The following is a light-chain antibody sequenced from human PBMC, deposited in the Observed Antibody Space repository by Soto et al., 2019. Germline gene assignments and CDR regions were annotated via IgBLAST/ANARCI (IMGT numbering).Light chain of an antibody. V-gene: IGLV2-23*01. CDR1: SRDVGSYNL. CDR3: CSYAGSNTWV. CDR2: EGS. Sequence: QSALTQPASVSGSPGQSITISCTGTSRDVGSYNLVSWYQKHPGKAPKLIIYEGSKRPSGVSDRFSGSKSGNTASLTISVLQAEDESDYYCCSYAGSNTWVFGGGTKLTVL. J-gene: IGLJ3*02.